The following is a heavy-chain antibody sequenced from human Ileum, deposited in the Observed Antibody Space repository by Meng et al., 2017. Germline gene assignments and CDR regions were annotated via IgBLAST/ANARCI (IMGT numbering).Heavy chain of an antibody. CDR1: GGSFNDNY. Sequence: QGQVHRVGLGILNQYATLSVTCAVFGGSFNDNYWGWVSQPPGKGLGWMGQIHHSGRTNYKSSLERRVTISVDTSKSQFSLKLTSVTAADTAMYYCVRGPARETHDFDYWGQGALVTVSS. J-gene: IGHJ4*02. D-gene: IGHD1-26*01. CDR3: VRGPARETHDFDY. V-gene: IGHV4-34*01. CDR2: IHHSGRT.